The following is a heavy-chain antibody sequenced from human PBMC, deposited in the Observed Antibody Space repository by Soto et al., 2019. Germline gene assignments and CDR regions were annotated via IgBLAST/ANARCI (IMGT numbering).Heavy chain of an antibody. CDR1: GFTFSSYA. D-gene: IGHD3-3*01. J-gene: IGHJ6*02. Sequence: PGGSLRLSCAASGFTFSSYAMHWVRQAPGKGLEWVAVISYDGSNKYYADSVKGRFTISRDNSKNTLYLQMNSLRAEDTAVYYCARGSADFWSGYYTFQYYYYYYGMDVWGQGTMVTVSS. CDR2: ISYDGSNK. CDR3: ARGSADFWSGYYTFQYYYYYYGMDV. V-gene: IGHV3-30-3*01.